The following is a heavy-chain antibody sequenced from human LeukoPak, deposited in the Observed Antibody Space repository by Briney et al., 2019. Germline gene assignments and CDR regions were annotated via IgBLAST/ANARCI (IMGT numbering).Heavy chain of an antibody. Sequence: GGSLRLSCAASGFTFSSYGMHWVRQAPGKGLEWVAVISCDGSNKYYADSVKGRFTISRDNSKNTLYLQMNSLRAEDTAVYYCAKVHSVAGHNWFDPWGQGTLVTVSS. CDR3: AKVHSVAGHNWFDP. J-gene: IGHJ5*02. D-gene: IGHD6-19*01. CDR2: ISCDGSNK. CDR1: GFTFSSYG. V-gene: IGHV3-30*18.